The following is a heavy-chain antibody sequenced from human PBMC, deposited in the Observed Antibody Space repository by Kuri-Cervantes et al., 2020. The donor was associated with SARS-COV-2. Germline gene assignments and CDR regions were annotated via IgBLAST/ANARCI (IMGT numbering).Heavy chain of an antibody. CDR1: GFTFSSYE. D-gene: IGHD4-17*01. J-gene: IGHJ6*04. CDR2: IKSKTDGGTT. CDR3: TTGEPMTTVKDV. V-gene: IGHV3-15*01. Sequence: GESLKISCAASGFTFSSYEMNWVRQAPGKGLEWVGRIKSKTDGGTTDYAAPVKGRFTISRDDSKNTLYLQMNSLKTEDTAVYYCTTGEPMTTVKDVWGKGTTVTVSS.